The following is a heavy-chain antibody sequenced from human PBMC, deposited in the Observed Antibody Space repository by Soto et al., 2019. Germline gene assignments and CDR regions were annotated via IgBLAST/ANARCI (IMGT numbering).Heavy chain of an antibody. CDR2: IYYSVTT. V-gene: IGHV4-39*01. J-gene: IGHJ4*02. Sequence: SETLSLTCTVSGDSITSNSYFWAWIRQPPGKGLEWIGSIYYSVTTYYNPSLKSRVTISVDRSKNQFSLKLSSVTAADTAVYYCARHFSVDYFDSWGQGALVTVSS. CDR1: GDSITSNSYF. CDR3: ARHFSVDYFDS.